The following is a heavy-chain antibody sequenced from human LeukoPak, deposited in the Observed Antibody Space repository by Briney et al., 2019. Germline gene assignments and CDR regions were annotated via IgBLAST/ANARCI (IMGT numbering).Heavy chain of an antibody. CDR3: ARESPDIVADFDY. D-gene: IGHD5-12*01. J-gene: IGHJ4*02. CDR2: ISSSGSTI. V-gene: IGHV3-48*03. Sequence: GGSLRLSCAASGFTFSSYEMNWVRQAPGKGLEWVSYISSSGSTIYYADSVKGRFTISRDNAKNSLYLQMNSLRAEDTAVYYCARESPDIVADFDYWGQGTLVTVSS. CDR1: GFTFSSYE.